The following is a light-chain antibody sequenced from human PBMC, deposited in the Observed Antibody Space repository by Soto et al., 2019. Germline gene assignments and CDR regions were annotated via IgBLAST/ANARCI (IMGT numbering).Light chain of an antibody. CDR2: AAS. CDR3: QQGFSLPWT. J-gene: IGKJ1*01. Sequence: DIQVTQSPSSLSASVGDRVTITCRASQDIKNYLNWYQRKPGTAPRLLIYAASSLHSGVPSTFSASGSGTDFALNITSLQADDFGTYYCQQGFSLPWTFGQGTKV. V-gene: IGKV1-39*01. CDR1: QDIKNY.